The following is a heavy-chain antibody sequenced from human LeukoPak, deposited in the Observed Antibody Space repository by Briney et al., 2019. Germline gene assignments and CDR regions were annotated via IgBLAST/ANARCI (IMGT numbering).Heavy chain of an antibody. CDR1: GGSISSSSYY. CDR2: INYSGTT. D-gene: IGHD4-17*01. Sequence: PSETLSLTCSVSGGSISSSSYYCGWIRQPPGKGLEWIGSINYSGTTYGNPSLKSRVTISVDTSTNQFSLKLSSVTAADTAVYYCARVMGPYDYGDYTFDYWGQGTLVTVSS. CDR3: ARVMGPYDYGDYTFDY. J-gene: IGHJ4*02. V-gene: IGHV4-39*01.